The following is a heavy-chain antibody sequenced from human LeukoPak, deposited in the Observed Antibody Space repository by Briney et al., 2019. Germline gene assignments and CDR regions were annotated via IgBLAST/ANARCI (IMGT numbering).Heavy chain of an antibody. J-gene: IGHJ4*02. CDR1: GFTFSNAW. Sequence: PGGSLRLSCAASGFTFSNAWMSWVRQAPGKGLEWVSSISSSSSYIYYADSVKGRFTISRDNAKNSLYLQMNSLRAEDTAVYYCARTLWELLSGSDYWGQGTLVTVSS. CDR2: ISSSSSYI. D-gene: IGHD1-26*01. CDR3: ARTLWELLSGSDY. V-gene: IGHV3-21*01.